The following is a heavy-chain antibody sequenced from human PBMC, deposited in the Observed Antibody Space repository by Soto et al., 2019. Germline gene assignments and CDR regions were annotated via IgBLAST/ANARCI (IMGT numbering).Heavy chain of an antibody. V-gene: IGHV4-34*01. J-gene: IGHJ4*02. CDR2: INHSGST. D-gene: IGHD3-16*02. CDR3: ARGVPRGYDYVWGSYRYYFDY. CDR1: GGSFSGYY. Sequence: QVQLQQWGAGLLKPSETLSLTCAVYGGSFSGYYWSWIRQPPGKGLEWIGEINHSGSTNYNPSLKSRVTISVDTSKNQFSLKLSSVTAADTAVYYCARGVPRGYDYVWGSYRYYFDYWGQGTLVTVSS.